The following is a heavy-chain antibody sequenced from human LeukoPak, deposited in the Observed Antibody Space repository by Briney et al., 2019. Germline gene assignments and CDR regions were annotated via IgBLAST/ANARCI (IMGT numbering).Heavy chain of an antibody. V-gene: IGHV3-23*01. CDR2: VANSGVDT. Sequence: GGSLRLSCAASGLTFTTYAMSWVCQAPGKGLEWVSTVANSGVDTYYADSVRGRFTISRDNSRNTVYLQINSLRAEDTAVYYCAKSHSVAQRGYFDYWGQGTLVTVSS. D-gene: IGHD4-23*01. CDR3: AKSHSVAQRGYFDY. J-gene: IGHJ4*02. CDR1: GLTFTTYA.